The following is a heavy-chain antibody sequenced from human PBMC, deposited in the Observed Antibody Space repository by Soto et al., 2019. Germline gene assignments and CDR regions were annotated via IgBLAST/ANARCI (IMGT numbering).Heavy chain of an antibody. Sequence: SETLSLTCTVSGGSISSYYWSWIQQPPGKGLEWIGYIYYSGSTNYNPSLKSRVTISVDASKNQFSLKLSSVTAADTAVYYCAGRLYYYDSSGSRFAYNWFDPWGQGTLVTVSS. D-gene: IGHD3-22*01. J-gene: IGHJ5*02. CDR3: AGRLYYYDSSGSRFAYNWFDP. CDR2: IYYSGST. V-gene: IGHV4-59*01. CDR1: GGSISSYY.